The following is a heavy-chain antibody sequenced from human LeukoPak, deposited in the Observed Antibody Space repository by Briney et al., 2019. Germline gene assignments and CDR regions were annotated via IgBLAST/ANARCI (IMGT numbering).Heavy chain of an antibody. CDR2: MSSSTEYI. V-gene: IGHV3-21*04. Sequence: GGSLSLSCAASGFTFSAYGMSWVRQAPGKGLEWVSYMSSSTEYIHYADSVKGRFTISRDNAKNSLYLQMNSLRAEDTAVYYCARSEYFFDYWGQGTLVTVSS. CDR1: GFTFSAYG. J-gene: IGHJ4*02. CDR3: ARSEYFFDY.